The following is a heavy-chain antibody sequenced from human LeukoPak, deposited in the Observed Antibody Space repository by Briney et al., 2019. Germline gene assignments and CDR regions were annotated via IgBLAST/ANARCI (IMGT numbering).Heavy chain of an antibody. CDR1: GYIFTNYY. V-gene: IGHV1-2*02. J-gene: IGHJ2*01. CDR3: ARFPLGTWGSYFDL. Sequence: ASVKVSCKASGYIFTNYYILAAEGPWTRLECLGWINPNSGDTKSAHKFQGRVTMTGDTSINTAYLELSSLTFDDTAVYHCARFPLGTWGSYFDLWGRGTLVTVSS. CDR2: INPNSGDT. D-gene: IGHD7-27*01.